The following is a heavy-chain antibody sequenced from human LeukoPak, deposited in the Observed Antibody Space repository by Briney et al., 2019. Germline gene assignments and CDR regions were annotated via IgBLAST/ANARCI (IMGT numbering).Heavy chain of an antibody. D-gene: IGHD5-12*01. J-gene: IGHJ5*02. CDR2: IKQDGSEK. Sequence: GGSLRLSCAASGFTFSSYGMSWVRQAPGKGLEWVANIKQDGSEKYYVDSVKGRFTISRDNAKNSLYLQMNSLRAEDTAVYYCARAVATTWFDPWGQGTLVTVSS. CDR1: GFTFSSYG. V-gene: IGHV3-7*01. CDR3: ARAVATTWFDP.